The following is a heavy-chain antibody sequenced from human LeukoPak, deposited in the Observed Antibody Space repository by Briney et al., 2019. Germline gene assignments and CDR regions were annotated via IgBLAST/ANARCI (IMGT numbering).Heavy chain of an antibody. CDR2: IKSKTDGGTS. D-gene: IGHD3-16*02. CDR3: TTDGGYYDYVWGSYRYRGRVVDY. J-gene: IGHJ4*02. Sequence: GGSLRLSYAASGFTFSKYAMSWVREAPGKELEWVGRIKSKTDGGTSDYAAPVKGRFTISRDDSKNTLYLQMNSLKTEDTAVYYCTTDGGYYDYVWGSYRYRGRVVDYWGQGTLVTVSS. CDR1: GFTFSKYA. V-gene: IGHV3-15*01.